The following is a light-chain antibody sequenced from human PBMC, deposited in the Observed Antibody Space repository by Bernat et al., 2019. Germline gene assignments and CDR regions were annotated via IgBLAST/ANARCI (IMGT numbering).Light chain of an antibody. CDR2: AAS. Sequence: DIQMTQSPSSLSASVGGKVTITCRASESIDTYLYWYQQKPGKAPKLLIYAASSLQSGVTSRFSGSGSGTDFTLTINSLQPEDFATYYCQQSYSIPYTFGQGTKVEIK. CDR1: ESIDTY. CDR3: QQSYSIPYT. V-gene: IGKV1-39*01. J-gene: IGKJ2*01.